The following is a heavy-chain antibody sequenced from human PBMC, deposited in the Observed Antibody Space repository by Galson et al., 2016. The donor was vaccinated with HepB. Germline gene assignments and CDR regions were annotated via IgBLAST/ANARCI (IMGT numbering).Heavy chain of an antibody. CDR2: INPDGSGK. CDR3: ARGAFL. J-gene: IGHJ4*02. CDR1: GSTISGSW. V-gene: IGHV3-7*01. Sequence: SLRLSCAVSGSTISGSWMYWVRQAPGKGLEWVANINPDGSGKNYVDFVKGRFTISRDDAKNSLYLQMDSLRAEDTAVYYCARGAFLGGQGTLVTVSS. D-gene: IGHD2/OR15-2a*01.